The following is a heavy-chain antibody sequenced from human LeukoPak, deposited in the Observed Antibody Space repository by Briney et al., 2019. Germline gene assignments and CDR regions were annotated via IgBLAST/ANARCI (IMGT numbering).Heavy chain of an antibody. CDR3: ARVGRSSETVDY. V-gene: IGHV4-38-2*02. CDR1: GYSISSAYY. D-gene: IGHD4-17*01. CDR2: FYHSGGT. Sequence: SETLSLTCTVSGYSISSAYYWGWIRQPPGKGLEWIGSFYHSGGTYYNPSLKSRLTISLDTSKNQFSLRLRSVTAADTAVYYCARVGRSSETVDYWGQGTLVTVSS. J-gene: IGHJ4*02.